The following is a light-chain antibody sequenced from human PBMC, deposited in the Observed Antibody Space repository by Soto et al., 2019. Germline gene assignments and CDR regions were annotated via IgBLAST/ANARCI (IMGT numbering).Light chain of an antibody. Sequence: QSALTQPASVSGSPGQSITISCTGSNSDIGGYSYVSWYQQHPGKAPKLMIYDVSNRPSVVSYRFSGSKSGNTASLTISGLQAEDEADYYCTSYTSRSTLGVFGGGTKLTVL. V-gene: IGLV2-14*03. CDR3: TSYTSRSTLGV. CDR1: NSDIGGYSY. J-gene: IGLJ2*01. CDR2: DVS.